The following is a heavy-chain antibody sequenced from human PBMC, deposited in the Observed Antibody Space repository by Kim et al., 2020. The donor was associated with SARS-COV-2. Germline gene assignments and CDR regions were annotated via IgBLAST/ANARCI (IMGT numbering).Heavy chain of an antibody. J-gene: IGHJ4*02. D-gene: IGHD3-10*01. V-gene: IGHV3-30*01. Sequence: DSVKGRVTISRDNSKNPLYLQMNSLRAEDTAVYYCARASGSGSYYTPGGDWGQGTLVTVSS. CDR3: ARASGSGSYYTPGGD.